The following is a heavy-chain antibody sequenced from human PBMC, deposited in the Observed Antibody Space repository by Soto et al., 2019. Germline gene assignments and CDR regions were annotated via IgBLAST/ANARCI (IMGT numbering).Heavy chain of an antibody. CDR2: INTYNGNT. CDR1: GYSFTRYG. CDR3: AMVDVYVTPSPQDV. J-gene: IGHJ6*02. D-gene: IGHD3-16*01. Sequence: QVQLVQSRAEVKNPGASVKVSCKASGYSFTRYGIAWARQAPGQGLEWMGWINTYNGNTNYAQNLQGRVTLTTDTSTSTPYMELTSLRSNDTAIYYCAMVDVYVTPSPQDVRGQGTTVIVSS. V-gene: IGHV1-18*01.